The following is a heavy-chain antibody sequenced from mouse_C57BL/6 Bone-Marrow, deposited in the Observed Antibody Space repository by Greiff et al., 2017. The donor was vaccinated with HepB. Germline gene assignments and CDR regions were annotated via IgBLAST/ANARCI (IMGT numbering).Heavy chain of an antibody. J-gene: IGHJ3*01. CDR1: GFTFSSYA. V-gene: IGHV5-4*01. D-gene: IGHD1-2*01. CDR3: ARDGYSFAY. CDR2: ISDGGSYT. Sequence: EVQLVESGGGLVKPGGSLKLSCAASGFTFSSYAMSWVRQTPEKRLEWVATISDGGSYTYYPDNVKGRVTISRDNAKNNLYLQMSHLKSEDTAMYYCARDGYSFAYWGQGTLVTVSA.